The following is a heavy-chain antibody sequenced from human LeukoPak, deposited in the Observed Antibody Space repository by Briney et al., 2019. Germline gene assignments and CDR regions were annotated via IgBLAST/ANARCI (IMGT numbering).Heavy chain of an antibody. D-gene: IGHD1-26*01. J-gene: IGHJ5*02. CDR3: ARDGSGTYYNWFDP. V-gene: IGHV4-59*01. CDR2: LYNSGST. CDR1: GGSISNYY. Sequence: PSETLSLTCSVSGGSISNYYWSWLRQPPGKGLEWIGYLYNSGSTTYNPSLKSRVTISVDTSKNQFSLKLSSVTAADTAVYYCARDGSGTYYNWFDPWGQGTLVTVSS.